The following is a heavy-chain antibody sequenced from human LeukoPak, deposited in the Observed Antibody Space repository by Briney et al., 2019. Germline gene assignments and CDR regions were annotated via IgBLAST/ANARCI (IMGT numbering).Heavy chain of an antibody. CDR1: GYTFTSYY. D-gene: IGHD2-8*02. CDR3: ARADWWAYYFDY. CDR2: INPSGGST. J-gene: IGHJ4*02. V-gene: IGHV1-46*03. Sequence: ASVKVSCKASGYTFTSYYMHCVRQAPGQGLEWMGIINPSGGSTSYAQKFQGRVTMTRDTSTSTVYMELSSLRSEDTAVYYCARADWWAYYFDYWGQGTLVTVSS.